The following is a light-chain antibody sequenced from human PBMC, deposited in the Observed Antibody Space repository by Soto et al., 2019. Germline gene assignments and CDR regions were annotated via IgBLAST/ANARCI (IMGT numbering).Light chain of an antibody. Sequence: EIVLTQSPGSLSLSPGERATLSCRATQSVSDRHLAWYQQKPGQAPRLLIYGASSRATGIPAGFSGSGSGTDFTLTISRLEPEDVAVYYCQQYDSSETFGQGTKVDIK. CDR1: QSVSDRH. J-gene: IGKJ1*01. CDR3: QQYDSSET. V-gene: IGKV3-20*01. CDR2: GAS.